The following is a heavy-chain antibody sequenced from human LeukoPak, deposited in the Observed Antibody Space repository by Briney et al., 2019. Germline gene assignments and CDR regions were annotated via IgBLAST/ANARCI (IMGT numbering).Heavy chain of an antibody. J-gene: IGHJ4*02. CDR1: GFTFSSYA. D-gene: IGHD3-22*01. Sequence: GGSLRLSCAASGFTFSSYAMSWVRQAPGKGLEWVSAISGSGGSTYYADSVKGRFTISRDKAKNTLYLQMNSLRAEDTAVYYCAKSASEYYDSSGHFDYWGQGTLVTVSS. V-gene: IGHV3-23*01. CDR3: AKSASEYYDSSGHFDY. CDR2: ISGSGGST.